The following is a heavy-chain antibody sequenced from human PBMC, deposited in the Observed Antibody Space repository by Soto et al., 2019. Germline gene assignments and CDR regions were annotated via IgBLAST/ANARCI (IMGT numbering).Heavy chain of an antibody. Sequence: GGSLRLSCAASGFTFDRPYSHGMSWVRQSPGKGPEWVSTISSNGANTHYAESVKGRFTISKDASRNTVHLHMNSLRAEDTAVYFCARAPPGDLHGMDVWGQGTTVTVSS. V-gene: IGHV3-23*01. CDR1: GFTFDRPYSHG. J-gene: IGHJ6*02. CDR3: ARAPPGDLHGMDV. CDR2: ISSNGANT.